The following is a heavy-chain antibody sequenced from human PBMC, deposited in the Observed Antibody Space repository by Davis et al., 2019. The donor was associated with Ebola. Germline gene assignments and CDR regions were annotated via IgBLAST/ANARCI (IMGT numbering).Heavy chain of an antibody. J-gene: IGHJ4*02. Sequence: PGGSLRLSCTASGFTFSNPWMIWVRQAPGKGLEWVANIKGEGRDKNYADYLTGRFTITRDNAKNSVFLQINSLRVDDTAVYYCAKEDWGPDNWGQGTLVTVSA. CDR2: IKGEGRDK. CDR1: GFTFSNPW. CDR3: AKEDWGPDN. V-gene: IGHV3-7*03. D-gene: IGHD7-27*01.